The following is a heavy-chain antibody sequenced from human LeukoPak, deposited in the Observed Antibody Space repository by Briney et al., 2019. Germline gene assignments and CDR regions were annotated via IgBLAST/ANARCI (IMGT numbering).Heavy chain of an antibody. J-gene: IGHJ4*02. CDR3: ATELSHRFDF. CDR2: ISVSGGRT. D-gene: IGHD1-14*01. CDR1: GFTFSSDA. V-gene: IGHV3-23*01. Sequence: PGGSLRLSCAASGFTFSSDAMSWGRQAPGKGQWWVSAISVSGGRTSYADPLKGRFTISTDNSKNSLNLQMNSLRAEDTAVYYCATELSHRFDFWGQGTLVTVSS.